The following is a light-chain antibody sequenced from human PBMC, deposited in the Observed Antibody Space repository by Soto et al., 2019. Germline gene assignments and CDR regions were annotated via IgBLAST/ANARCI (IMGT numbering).Light chain of an antibody. CDR2: SNN. CDR1: SSNIGSKS. CDR3: GAWDDSLNVLV. Sequence: QSVLTQPPSVSGTPGQTVTISCSGSSSNIGSKSVQWYQQLPETATKLLIYSNNQRPSGVPDRFSGSKSGTSASLAISGLQSEDEAHYYCGAWDDSLNVLVFGGATKVTVL. J-gene: IGLJ2*01. V-gene: IGLV1-44*01.